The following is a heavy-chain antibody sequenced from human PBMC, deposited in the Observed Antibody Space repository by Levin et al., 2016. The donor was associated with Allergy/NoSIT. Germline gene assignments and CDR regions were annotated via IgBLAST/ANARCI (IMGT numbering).Heavy chain of an antibody. V-gene: IGHV4-59*02. CDR2: IYYTGTT. D-gene: IGHD4-23*01. Sequence: SETLSLTCTVSGGSVNSAYWSWIRQSPGKGLEWIAYIYYTGTTSYNPSLNNRVTISVDSSKNQISLKVTSVTPADTAVYYCARGHDYGVKSYFDNWGQGTLVTVSS. CDR1: GGSVNSAY. J-gene: IGHJ4*02. CDR3: ARGHDYGVKSYFDN.